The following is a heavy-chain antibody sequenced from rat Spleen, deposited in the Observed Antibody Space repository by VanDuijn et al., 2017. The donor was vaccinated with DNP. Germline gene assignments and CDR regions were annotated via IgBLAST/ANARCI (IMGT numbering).Heavy chain of an antibody. CDR2: ITSSGGST. V-gene: IGHV5-25*01. CDR1: GFTFSDYY. D-gene: IGHD3-1*01. CDR3: ARRADYYAMDA. J-gene: IGHJ4*01. Sequence: EVRLVESGGGLVQPGRSLKLSCAASGFTFSDYYMAWVRQAPTKGLEWVASITSSGGSTYYRDSVKGRFTISRDDAKSTLYLQMNSLKSEDTATYYCARRADYYAMDAWGQGTSVTVSS.